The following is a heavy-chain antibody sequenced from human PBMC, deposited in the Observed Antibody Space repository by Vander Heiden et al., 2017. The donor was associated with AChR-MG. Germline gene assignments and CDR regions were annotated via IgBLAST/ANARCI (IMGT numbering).Heavy chain of an antibody. CDR1: GFTFSGSA. CDR2: IRSKANSYAT. J-gene: IGHJ4*02. V-gene: IGHV3-73*01. CDR3: ARGYYDSRGYYDY. Sequence: EVQLVESGGGLVQPGGSLKLPCAASGFTFSGSAMHWVRQASGKGLEWVGRIRSKANSYATAYAASVEGRFTISRDDSKNTAYLQMNRLKTEDTAVYYCARGYYDSRGYYDYWGQGTLVTVSS. D-gene: IGHD3-22*01.